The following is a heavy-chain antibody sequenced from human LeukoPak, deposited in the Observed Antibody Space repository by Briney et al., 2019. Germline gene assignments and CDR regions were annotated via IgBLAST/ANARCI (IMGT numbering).Heavy chain of an antibody. D-gene: IGHD1-26*01. J-gene: IGHJ3*02. CDR3: AREQGATRAFDI. Sequence: ASVKVSCKASGYTLTCYYMHWVRQAPGQGLEWMGWINPNSGSTNYAQKFQGRVTMTRDTSISTAYMELSRLRSEDTAVYYCAREQGATRAFDIWGQGTMVTVSS. CDR2: INPNSGST. CDR1: GYTLTCYY. V-gene: IGHV1-2*02.